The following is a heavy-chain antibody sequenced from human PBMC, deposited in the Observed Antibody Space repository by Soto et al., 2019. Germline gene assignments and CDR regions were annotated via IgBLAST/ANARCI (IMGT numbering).Heavy chain of an antibody. Sequence: QVQLEQSGSEVKKSGSSVKVSCKASGYSFSSHAITWVRQAPGQGLEWMGGIIPVFGTPSYAQKFQGRVKISADKATNTSYLELRSLRSEDTAVYYCARGGALSTSWYWGHGLDSWGQGTQVTVSS. CDR3: ARGGALSTSWYWGHGLDS. J-gene: IGHJ4*02. V-gene: IGHV1-69*06. D-gene: IGHD6-13*01. CDR2: IIPVFGTP. CDR1: GYSFSSHA.